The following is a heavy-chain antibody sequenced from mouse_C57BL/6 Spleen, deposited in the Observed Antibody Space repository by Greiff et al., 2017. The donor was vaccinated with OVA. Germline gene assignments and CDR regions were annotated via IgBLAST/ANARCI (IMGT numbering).Heavy chain of an antibody. D-gene: IGHD1-1*01. CDR1: GYAFSSSW. CDR2: IYPGDGDT. J-gene: IGHJ2*01. CDR3: ARDGSSPYYFDY. Sequence: QVQLQQPGPELVKPGASVKISCKASGYAFSSSWMNWVKQRPGQGLEWIGRIYPGDGDTNYTGKFKGKATLTADKSSSTAYMQLSSLTSEDSAVYFCARDGSSPYYFDYWGQATTLTVSS. V-gene: IGHV1-82*01.